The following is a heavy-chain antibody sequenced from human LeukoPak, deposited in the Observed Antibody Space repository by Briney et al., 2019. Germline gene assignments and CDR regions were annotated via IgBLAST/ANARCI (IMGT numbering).Heavy chain of an antibody. D-gene: IGHD3-10*01. J-gene: IGHJ4*02. CDR2: ISSSSSYI. Sequence: GGSLRLSCAASGFTFSSYSMNWVRQAPGKGLEGVSSISSSSSYIYYADSVKGRFTISRDNAKNSLYLQMNSLRAEDTAVYYCARGVRGVIIPFDYWGQGTLVTVSS. CDR1: GFTFSSYS. CDR3: ARGVRGVIIPFDY. V-gene: IGHV3-21*01.